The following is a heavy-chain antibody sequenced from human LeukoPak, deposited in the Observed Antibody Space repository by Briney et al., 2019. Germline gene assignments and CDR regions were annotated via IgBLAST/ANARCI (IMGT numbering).Heavy chain of an antibody. V-gene: IGHV4-59*01. J-gene: IGHJ6*02. Sequence: TSETLSLTCTVSGVSISHYYWSWIRQPPGKGPEWIGYIYYTGTTNYNPSLKSRVPISVDTSKNQFSLKLNSVTAADTAVYYCAREDPQTKVPEGMDVWGQGTTVTVSS. CDR1: GVSISHYY. CDR3: AREDPQTKVPEGMDV. CDR2: IYYTGTT. D-gene: IGHD4/OR15-4a*01.